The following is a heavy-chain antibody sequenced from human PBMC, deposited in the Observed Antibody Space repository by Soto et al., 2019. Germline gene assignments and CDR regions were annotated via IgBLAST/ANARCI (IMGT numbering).Heavy chain of an antibody. J-gene: IGHJ4*02. D-gene: IGHD1-1*01. CDR2: ISYDGSNK. V-gene: IGHV3-30*18. CDR1: GFTFSSYG. Sequence: ESGGGVVQPGRSLRLSCAASGFTFSSYGMHWVRQAPGKGLEWVAVISYDGSNKYYADSVKGRFTISRDNSKNTLYLQMNSLRAEDTAVYYCAKETVSRGYFDYWGQGTLVTVSS. CDR3: AKETVSRGYFDY.